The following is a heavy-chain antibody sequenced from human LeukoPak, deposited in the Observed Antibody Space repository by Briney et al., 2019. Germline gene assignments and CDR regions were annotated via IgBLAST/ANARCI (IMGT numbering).Heavy chain of an antibody. V-gene: IGHV3-74*01. CDR1: GFTFSSYW. J-gene: IGHJ4*02. Sequence: GGSLRLSCAASGFTFSSYWMHWVRQAPGKGLVWVSRIKGDGSSTSYADSVKGRFTISRDNTKNTLYLQMNSLRAEDTAVYYCAGWGDSGYDHSWGQGTLVTVSS. CDR3: AGWGDSGYDHS. CDR2: IKGDGSST. D-gene: IGHD5-12*01.